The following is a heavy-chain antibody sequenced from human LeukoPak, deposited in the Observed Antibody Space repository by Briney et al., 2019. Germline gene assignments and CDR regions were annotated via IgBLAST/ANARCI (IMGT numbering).Heavy chain of an antibody. Sequence: SETLSLTCTVSDGSIKSFYWSWIRQPAGKGPEWVGRVFSRGTTNYNPSLKSRVTVSLDTSKNQFSLKLSSVTAADTAVYYCARGRYDNLTGHLARLDVWGQGTTVIVSS. CDR1: DGSIKSFY. CDR3: ARGRYDNLTGHLARLDV. V-gene: IGHV4-4*07. D-gene: IGHD3-9*01. CDR2: VFSRGTT. J-gene: IGHJ6*02.